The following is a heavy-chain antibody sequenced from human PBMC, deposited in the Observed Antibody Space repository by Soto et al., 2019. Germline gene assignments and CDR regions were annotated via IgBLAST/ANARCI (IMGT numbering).Heavy chain of an antibody. V-gene: IGHV5-51*01. CDR3: ARHVGKLWLLGASYYYGMDV. J-gene: IGHJ6*02. Sequence: GESLKISCKGSGYSFTSYWIGWVRQMPGKXLEWMGIIYPGDSDTRYSPSFQGQVTISADKSISTAYLQWSSLKASDTAMYYCARHVGKLWLLGASYYYGMDVWGQGTTVTVSS. CDR1: GYSFTSYW. CDR2: IYPGDSDT. D-gene: IGHD5-18*01.